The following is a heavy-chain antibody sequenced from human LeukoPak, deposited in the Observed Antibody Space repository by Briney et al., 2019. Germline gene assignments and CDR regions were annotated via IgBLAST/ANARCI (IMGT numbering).Heavy chain of an antibody. J-gene: IGHJ3*02. CDR3: AKEAGDRAFDI. Sequence: GGSLRLSRAASGFTFDDYTMDWVRQAPGKGLEWVSLISWDGGSTYYADSVKGRFTISRDNSKNYLYLQMNSLRTEDTALYYCAKEAGDRAFDIWGRGTMVTVSS. D-gene: IGHD7-27*01. CDR1: GFTFDDYT. CDR2: ISWDGGST. V-gene: IGHV3-43*01.